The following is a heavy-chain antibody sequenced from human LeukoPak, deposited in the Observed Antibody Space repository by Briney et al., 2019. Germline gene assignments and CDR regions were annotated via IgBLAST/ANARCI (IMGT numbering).Heavy chain of an antibody. Sequence: SETLSLTCAVSGGSISSSNWWSWVRQPPGKGLEWIGEIYRSGSTNYNPSLKSRVTISVDTSKNQFSLKLSSVTAADTAVYYCARHMVRGVIITQRTGFDPWGQGTLVTVSS. J-gene: IGHJ5*02. CDR2: IYRSGST. CDR1: GGSISSSNW. D-gene: IGHD3-10*01. V-gene: IGHV4-4*02. CDR3: ARHMVRGVIITQRTGFDP.